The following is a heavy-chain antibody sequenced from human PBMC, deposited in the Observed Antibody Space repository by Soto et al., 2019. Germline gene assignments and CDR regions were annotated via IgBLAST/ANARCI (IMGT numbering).Heavy chain of an antibody. D-gene: IGHD6-6*01. CDR3: ARRQLAASDAFDV. V-gene: IGHV4-31*03. CDR1: GGSISSGGYY. CDR2: IYYSGST. Sequence: SETLSLTCTVSGGSISSGGYYWSWIRQHPGKGLEWIGYIYYSGSTYYNPSLKSRVTISVDTSKNQFSLKLSSVTAADTAVYYCARRQLAASDAFDVWGQGTMVTVSS. J-gene: IGHJ3*01.